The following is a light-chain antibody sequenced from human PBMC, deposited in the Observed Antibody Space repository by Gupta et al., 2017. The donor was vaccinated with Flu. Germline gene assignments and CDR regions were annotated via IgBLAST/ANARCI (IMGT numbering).Light chain of an antibody. V-gene: IGKV1-39*01. CDR2: TAS. CDR1: QSIDTY. Sequence: PSSRSASVGDRVTITVRASQSIDTYLNWYQHKPGKAPKLLIYTASNLQGGVPSRFSGSGSGTEFTLTVTRLHPEDFATYYCRQFYASRLTFGQGTQVEIK. J-gene: IGKJ1*01. CDR3: RQFYASRLT.